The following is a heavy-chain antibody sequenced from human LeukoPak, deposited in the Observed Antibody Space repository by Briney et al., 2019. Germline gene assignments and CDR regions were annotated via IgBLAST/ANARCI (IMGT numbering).Heavy chain of an antibody. D-gene: IGHD6-13*01. CDR1: GFTFSSYA. CDR3: ARALAAAGTNWFDP. Sequence: GGSLRLSCAASGFTFSSYAMHWVRQAPGKGLEWVAVISYDGSNKYYADSVKGRFTISRDNSKNTLYLRMNSLRAEDTAVYYCARALAAAGTNWFDPWGQGTLVTVSS. J-gene: IGHJ5*02. CDR2: ISYDGSNK. V-gene: IGHV3-30-3*01.